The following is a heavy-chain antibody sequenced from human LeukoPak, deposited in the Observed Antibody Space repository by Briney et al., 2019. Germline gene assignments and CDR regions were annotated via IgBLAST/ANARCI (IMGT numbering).Heavy chain of an antibody. J-gene: IGHJ4*02. CDR1: GFTFSSYG. CDR2: IRYDGSNK. V-gene: IGHV3-30*02. Sequence: GGSLRLSCAASGFTFSSYGMHWVRQAPGKGLEWVAFIRYDGSNKYYADSVKGRFTISRDNSKNTLYLQMNSLRAEDTAVYYCAKDWTTVTTNWDWGQGTLVTASS. CDR3: AKDWTTVTTNWD. D-gene: IGHD4-17*01.